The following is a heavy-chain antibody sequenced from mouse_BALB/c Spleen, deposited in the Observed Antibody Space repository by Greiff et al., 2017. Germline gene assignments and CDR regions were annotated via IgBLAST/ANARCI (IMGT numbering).Heavy chain of an antibody. J-gene: IGHJ2*01. CDR3: TRQGRGYFDY. Sequence: QVQLQQSGAELVKPGASVKLSCKASGYTFTSYYMYWVKQRPGQGLEWIGEINPSNGGTNFNEKFKSKATLTVDKSSSTAYMQLSSLTSEDSAVYYCTRQGRGYFDYWGQGTTLTVSS. V-gene: IGHV1S81*02. CDR1: GYTFTSYY. CDR2: INPSNGGT.